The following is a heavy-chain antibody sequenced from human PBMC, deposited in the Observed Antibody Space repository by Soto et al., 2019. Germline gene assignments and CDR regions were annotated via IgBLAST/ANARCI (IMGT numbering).Heavy chain of an antibody. CDR3: ARDGGRHAGGIDY. J-gene: IGHJ4*02. CDR1: GGTFSSYY. V-gene: IGHV1-69*01. D-gene: IGHD1-26*01. Sequence: QVQLVQSGAEVKKPRSSVKVSCKASGGTFSSYYINLVRQAPGQGLEWMGEIIPIFGTANYAQKFQGSVTITADESTSTAYMELSSLRSEDTAVYYCARDGGRHAGGIDYWGQGTLVTVS. CDR2: IIPIFGTA.